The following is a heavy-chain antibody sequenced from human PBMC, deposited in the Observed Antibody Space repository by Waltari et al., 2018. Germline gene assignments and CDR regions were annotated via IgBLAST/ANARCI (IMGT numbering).Heavy chain of an antibody. CDR1: GGSISSSSYY. CDR2: IYYSGIT. J-gene: IGHJ3*02. D-gene: IGHD2-15*01. CDR3: ASGYCSGGSCFPFDI. V-gene: IGHV4-39*01. Sequence: QLQLQESGPGLVKPSETLSLTCTVSGGSISSSSYYWGWIRQPPGKGLEWIGSIYYSGITYYNPSLKSRVTISVDTSKNQFSLKLSSVTAADTAVYYCASGYCSGGSCFPFDIWGQGTMVTVSS.